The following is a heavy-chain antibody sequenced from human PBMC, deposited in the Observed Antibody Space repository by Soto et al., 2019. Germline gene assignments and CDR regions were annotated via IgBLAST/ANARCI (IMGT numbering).Heavy chain of an antibody. Sequence: PGESLKMSCNGSGYSFTTYCIGLVLQMPGKGLDGMWIIYPCDSDTRYSPSFQGQVTISADKSISTAYLQWSSLKASDTAIYYCARSLGTVTTPGRYYYYAMDVWGQGTTVTVFS. D-gene: IGHD4-17*01. CDR2: IYPCDSDT. V-gene: IGHV5-51*01. CDR3: ARSLGTVTTPGRYYYYAMDV. CDR1: GYSFTTYC. J-gene: IGHJ6*02.